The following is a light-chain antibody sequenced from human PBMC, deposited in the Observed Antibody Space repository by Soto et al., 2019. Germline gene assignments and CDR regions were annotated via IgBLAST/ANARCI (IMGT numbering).Light chain of an antibody. J-gene: IGKJ1*01. V-gene: IGKV1-27*01. CDR2: AAS. CDR3: QDASRPLGT. Sequence: QVALPASALSSSVGDIDTITCXASQGISNYLAWYQQQPEKVPKLLIYAASTLQSGVPSRFSGSGCRPDTTLISSLGHPDDAVSHSCQDASRPLGTCGQGTKVDI. CDR1: QGISNY.